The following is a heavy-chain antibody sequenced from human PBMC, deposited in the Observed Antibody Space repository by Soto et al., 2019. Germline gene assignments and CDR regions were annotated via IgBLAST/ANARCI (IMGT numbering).Heavy chain of an antibody. V-gene: IGHV4-59*08. CDR3: ARHLYGDYWFYFHY. CDR2: IFYSGIT. J-gene: IGHJ4*02. D-gene: IGHD4-17*01. CDR1: GASIRTYY. Sequence: SETLSLTCTVSGASIRTYYWSWLRQPPGKGLEWIGYIFYSGITNYNPSLKSRVTISVDTSKNQFSLKLSSVTAADTAVYYCARHLYGDYWFYFHYWGQGTLVTVSS.